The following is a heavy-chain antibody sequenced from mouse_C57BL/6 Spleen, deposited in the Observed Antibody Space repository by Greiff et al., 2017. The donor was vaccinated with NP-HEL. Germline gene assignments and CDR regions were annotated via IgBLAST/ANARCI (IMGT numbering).Heavy chain of an antibody. CDR2: ISDGGSYT. CDR3: AREWDSYFDY. D-gene: IGHD4-1*01. V-gene: IGHV5-4*01. Sequence: DVKLVESGGGLVKPGGSLKLSCAASGFTFSSYAMSWVRQTPEKRLEWVATISDGGSYTYYPDNVKGRFTISRDNAKNNLYLQMSHLKSEDTAMYYCAREWDSYFDYWGQGTTLTVSS. CDR1: GFTFSSYA. J-gene: IGHJ2*01.